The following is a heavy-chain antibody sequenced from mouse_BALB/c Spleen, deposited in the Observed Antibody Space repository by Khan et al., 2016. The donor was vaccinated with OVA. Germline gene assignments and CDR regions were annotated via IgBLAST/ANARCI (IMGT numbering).Heavy chain of an antibody. J-gene: IGHJ3*01. V-gene: IGHV1S81*02. CDR1: GYTFTSYY. CDR2: INPNNGDS. Sequence: QVQLKESGAELVKPGTSVKISCKASGYTFTSYYMYWVKQRPGQGLEWIGGINPNNGDSNFNEKFKSKATLTVDKSSSTAYMQLGILTSEDSAVYYCARSGYGNPFAYWGQGTLVTFSA. D-gene: IGHD2-1*01. CDR3: ARSGYGNPFAY.